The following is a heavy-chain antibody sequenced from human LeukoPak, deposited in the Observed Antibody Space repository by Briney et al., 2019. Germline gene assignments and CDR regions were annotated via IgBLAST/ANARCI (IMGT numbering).Heavy chain of an antibody. V-gene: IGHV4-38-2*02. CDR2: IYHSGST. Sequence: PSETLSLTCTVSGYSISSGYYWGWIRQPPGKGLEWIGSIYHSGSTYYNPSLKSRVTISVDTSKNRFSLKLSSVTAADTAVYYCARLPGSYYMDVRGKGTTVTVSS. CDR1: GYSISSGYY. D-gene: IGHD1-1*01. CDR3: ARLPGSYYMDV. J-gene: IGHJ6*03.